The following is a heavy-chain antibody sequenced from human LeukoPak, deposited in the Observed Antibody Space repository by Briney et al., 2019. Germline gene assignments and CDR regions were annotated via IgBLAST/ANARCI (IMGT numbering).Heavy chain of an antibody. D-gene: IGHD5-24*01. Sequence: SVNVSCKASGGTFSSYAISWVRQAPGQGLEWMGGIIPIFGTANYAQKFQGRVTITADESTSTAYMELSSLRSEDTAVYYCARGVGFSRWLQLRRYGYFDYWGQGTLVTVSS. CDR1: GGTFSSYA. J-gene: IGHJ4*02. V-gene: IGHV1-69*13. CDR3: ARGVGFSRWLQLRRYGYFDY. CDR2: IIPIFGTA.